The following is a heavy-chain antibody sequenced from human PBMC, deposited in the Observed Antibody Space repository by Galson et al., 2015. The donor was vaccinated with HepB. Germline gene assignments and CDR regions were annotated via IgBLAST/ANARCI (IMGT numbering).Heavy chain of an antibody. Sequence: SLRLSCAASGYTISNIYVSWVRQAPGKGLEWVSLIYSYGSTYYAYSVKGRFTISRDNSKNTLYLQMNSLRPEDTAVYYCAKDQGDGYRNYYYCYGMDVWGQGTTVTVSS. CDR3: AKDQGDGYRNYYYCYGMDV. D-gene: IGHD5-24*01. J-gene: IGHJ6*02. V-gene: IGHV3-66*03. CDR1: GYTISNIY. CDR2: IYSYGST.